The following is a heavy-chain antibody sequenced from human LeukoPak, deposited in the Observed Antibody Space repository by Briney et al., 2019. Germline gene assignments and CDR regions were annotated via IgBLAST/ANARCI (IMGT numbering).Heavy chain of an antibody. CDR1: GFTFSSYA. CDR2: ISGSGGST. D-gene: IGHD2-15*01. V-gene: IGHV3-23*01. J-gene: IGHJ4*02. Sequence: PGGSLRLSCAASGFTFSSYAMSWVRQAPGKGLEWVSAISGSGGSTYYADSVKGRFTISRDNSKNMLYLQMNSLRAEDTAVYYCAKGSGGSCFSPLDYWGRRTLVTVSS. CDR3: AKGSGGSCFSPLDY.